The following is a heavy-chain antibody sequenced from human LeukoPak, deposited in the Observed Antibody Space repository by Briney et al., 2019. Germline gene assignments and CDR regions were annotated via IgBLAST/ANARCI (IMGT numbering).Heavy chain of an antibody. Sequence: KPGGSLRLSCATSGFNFDRYTIHWVRQAPGKGLEWVSLAGWAGGTTFYSDSVRGRFTISRDSGRKSVYLQMNSLTTDDTAFYFCAKELDTMFFDYWGQGALVTVSS. D-gene: IGHD3-10*02. J-gene: IGHJ4*02. V-gene: IGHV3-43*01. CDR2: AGWAGGTT. CDR3: AKELDTMFFDY. CDR1: GFNFDRYT.